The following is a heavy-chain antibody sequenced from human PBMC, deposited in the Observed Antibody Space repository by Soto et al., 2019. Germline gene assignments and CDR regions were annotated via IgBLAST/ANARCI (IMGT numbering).Heavy chain of an antibody. Sequence: SETLSLTCTVSGGSIRSYYWSWIRQPPGKGLEWIGYIYYSGSTNYNPSLKSRVTITADTSKNQFSLKLSSVTAADTAVYYCASNWGSWWYVDLWGRGTLVTVSS. J-gene: IGHJ2*01. CDR3: ASNWGSWWYVDL. CDR2: IYYSGST. CDR1: GGSIRSYY. D-gene: IGHD7-27*01. V-gene: IGHV4-59*08.